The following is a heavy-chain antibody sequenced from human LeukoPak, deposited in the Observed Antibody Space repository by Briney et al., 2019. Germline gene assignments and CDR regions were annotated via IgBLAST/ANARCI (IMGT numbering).Heavy chain of an antibody. V-gene: IGHV4-39*07. CDR3: AREWIITTMDV. CDR2: IYYSGST. J-gene: IGHJ6*03. CDR1: GFSFSSHGM. D-gene: IGHD1-14*01. Sequence: GSLRLSCAASGFSFSSHGMSWIRQPPGKGLEWIGSIYYSGSTYYNPSLKSRVTISVDTSKNQFSLKLSSVTAADTAVYYCAREWIITTMDVWGKGTTVTVSS.